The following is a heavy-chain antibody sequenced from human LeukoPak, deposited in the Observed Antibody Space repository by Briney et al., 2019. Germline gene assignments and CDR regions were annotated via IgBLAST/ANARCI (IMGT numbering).Heavy chain of an antibody. Sequence: SGTLSLTCTVSGGSISSYYWSWIRQPAGKGLEWIGRIYTSGSTNYNPSLKSRVTMSLDTSKNQFSLKLTSVTAADTAVYYCAGEAYNWNVDAFDIWGQGTMVTVSS. CDR1: GGSISSYY. V-gene: IGHV4-4*07. D-gene: IGHD1-20*01. CDR3: AGEAYNWNVDAFDI. J-gene: IGHJ3*02. CDR2: IYTSGST.